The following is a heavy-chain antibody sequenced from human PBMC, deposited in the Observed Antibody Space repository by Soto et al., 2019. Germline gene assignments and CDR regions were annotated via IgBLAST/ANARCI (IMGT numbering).Heavy chain of an antibody. CDR2: ISGHDGNT. D-gene: IGHD3-10*01. Sequence: SGAEVKKSGASVKVSCKASGFTLNEFGVSWVRQAPGQGLEWMGWISGHDGNTNFAQKYEGRVTMTIDSSTSTAYMELRNLRSDDTAMYYCAREEWFGQTPFDSWGQGTRVTVSS. V-gene: IGHV1-18*01. CDR1: GFTLNEFG. J-gene: IGHJ4*02. CDR3: AREEWFGQTPFDS.